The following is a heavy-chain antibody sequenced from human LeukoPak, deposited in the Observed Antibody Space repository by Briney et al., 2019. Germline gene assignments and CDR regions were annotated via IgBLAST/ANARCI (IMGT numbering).Heavy chain of an antibody. CDR3: ARNTWNYGFYYYMDV. V-gene: IGHV4-59*01. J-gene: IGHJ6*03. Sequence: SETLSLTCTVSGGSISSYYWSWIRQSPGKGLEWIGYIYYSGSTDYNPSLKSRVTISVDTSKNQFSLKLSSVTAADTAVYYCARNTWNYGFYYYMDVWGKGTTVTVSS. CDR2: IYYSGST. D-gene: IGHD1-7*01. CDR1: GGSISSYY.